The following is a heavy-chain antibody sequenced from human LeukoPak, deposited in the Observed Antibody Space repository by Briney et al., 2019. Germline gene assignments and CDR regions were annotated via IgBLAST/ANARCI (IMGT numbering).Heavy chain of an antibody. Sequence: SETLSLTCTVSGGSISSYYWSWIRQPPGKGLEWIGYIYTSGSTNYNPSLKSRVTISVDTSKNQFSLKLSSVTAADTAVYYCARDREEQLLTAFDYWGQGTLVTVSS. CDR2: IYTSGST. CDR3: ARDREEQLLTAFDY. V-gene: IGHV4-4*09. J-gene: IGHJ4*02. CDR1: GGSISSYY. D-gene: IGHD6-6*01.